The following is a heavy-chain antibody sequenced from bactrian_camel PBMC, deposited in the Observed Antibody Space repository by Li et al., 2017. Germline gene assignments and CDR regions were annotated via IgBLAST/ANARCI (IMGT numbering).Heavy chain of an antibody. V-gene: IGHV3S53*01. CDR2: SDTVTT. Sequence: HVQLVESGGGSVQAGGSLRLTCTASGNAYNINCMGWFRLVPGKEREGVAVSDTVTTTYAESARGRFTISRDNAKNIVYLQMDRLKFEDTALYYCVRASVPATIAGRLGPGTQVTVS. CDR1: GNAYNINC. J-gene: IGHJ4*01. D-gene: IGHD4*01.